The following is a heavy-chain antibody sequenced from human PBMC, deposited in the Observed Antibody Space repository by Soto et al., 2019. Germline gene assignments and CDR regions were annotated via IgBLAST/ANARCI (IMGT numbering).Heavy chain of an antibody. D-gene: IGHD6-13*01. Sequence: QVQLVESGGGLVKPGGSRRLSCAASGFTFRDYYMRWVRQDPGKGLEWVSYIRGTGTYTEYADSVKGRFTISRDNAKKSLYLQMNSRRAVDTSMYYCARVYSTGWYGRDPCGQGTLVTVSS. CDR2: IRGTGTYT. CDR1: GFTFRDYY. CDR3: ARVYSTGWYGRDP. J-gene: IGHJ5*02. V-gene: IGHV3-11*06.